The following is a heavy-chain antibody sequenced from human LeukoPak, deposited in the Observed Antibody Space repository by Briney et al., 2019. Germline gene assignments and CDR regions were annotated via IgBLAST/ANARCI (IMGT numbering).Heavy chain of an antibody. V-gene: IGHV3-33*01. CDR2: IWYDGSNK. CDR3: ARDSFLYSSSWFVFWGAFDI. J-gene: IGHJ3*02. D-gene: IGHD6-13*01. Sequence: GGSLRLSCAASGFTFSSYGMHWVRQAPGKGLEWVAVIWYDGSNKYYADSVKGRFTISRDNSKNTLYLQMNSLRAEDTAVYYCARDSFLYSSSWFVFWGAFDIWSQGTMVTVSS. CDR1: GFTFSSYG.